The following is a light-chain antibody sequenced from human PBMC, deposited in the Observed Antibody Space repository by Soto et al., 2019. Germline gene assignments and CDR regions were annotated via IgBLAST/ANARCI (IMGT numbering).Light chain of an antibody. CDR3: QQYNNWLLT. V-gene: IGKV3-15*01. CDR2: GAS. CDR1: QXVXXN. J-gene: IGKJ4*01. Sequence: EIVXXQSPATXXVSPGERATXXXXASQXVXXNLAWYQQKPGQAPRLLIYGASTRATGIPARFSGSGSGTEFTLTISSLQSEDFAVYYCQQYNNWLLTFGGGTKVEIK.